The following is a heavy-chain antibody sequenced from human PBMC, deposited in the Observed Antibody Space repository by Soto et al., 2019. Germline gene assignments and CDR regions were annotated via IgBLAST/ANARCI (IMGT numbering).Heavy chain of an antibody. CDR2: IYYSGRT. Sequence: QVQLQESGPRLVKPSETLSLTCTVSGDSISSYYWTWIRQPPGKGLEYIGYIYYSGRTYYIPSLKSRVTISVDTSKNQFALKLCSVTAADTAVYYCARGHLGITTTGTWYDFDCWGQGTLVTVSS. J-gene: IGHJ4*02. D-gene: IGHD2-15*01. CDR1: GDSISSYY. V-gene: IGHV4-59*01. CDR3: ARGHLGITTTGTWYDFDC.